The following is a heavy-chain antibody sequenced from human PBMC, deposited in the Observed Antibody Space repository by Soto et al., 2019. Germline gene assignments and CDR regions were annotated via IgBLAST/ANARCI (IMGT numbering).Heavy chain of an antibody. Sequence: SGVSLRLSCLASGFTFSNAWMSWVRQAPGKGLEWVGRIKSKTDGGTTDYAAPVKGRFTISRDDSKNTLYLQMNSLKTEDTAVYYCITNRGTSWYGAFDICGQGPTVTVSS. CDR3: ITNRGTSWYGAFDI. CDR1: GFTFSNAW. J-gene: IGHJ3*02. D-gene: IGHD6-13*01. V-gene: IGHV3-15*01. CDR2: IKSKTDGGTT.